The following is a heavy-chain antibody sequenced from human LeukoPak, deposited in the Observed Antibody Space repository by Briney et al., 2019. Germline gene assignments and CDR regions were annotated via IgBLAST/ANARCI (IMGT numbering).Heavy chain of an antibody. CDR3: AKDRPFYCSSTSCYFDY. J-gene: IGHJ4*02. CDR1: GFTFSSYA. Sequence: GRSLRLSCAASGFTFSSYAMHWVRQAPGKGLEWVAFMQYDGSDKLFADSVKGRFTISRDNSKNTLYLQMNSLRAEDTAVYYCAKDRPFYCSSTSCYFDYWGQGTLVTVDS. CDR2: MQYDGSDK. D-gene: IGHD2-2*01. V-gene: IGHV3-30*04.